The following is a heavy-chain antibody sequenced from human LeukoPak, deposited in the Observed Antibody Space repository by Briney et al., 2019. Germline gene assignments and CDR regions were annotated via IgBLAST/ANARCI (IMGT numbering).Heavy chain of an antibody. CDR1: GYSFTDYY. V-gene: IGHV1-2*06. Sequence: GASAKVSCKTSGYSFTDYYMHWVRQAPGQGLEWMGRINPNSGGTSSAQKFQGRVTMTRDTSITTVYMELSRLRSDDTAVYYCARGRFNYCSSTSCYFAYFQHWGQGTLVTVSS. D-gene: IGHD2-2*01. CDR3: ARGRFNYCSSTSCYFAYFQH. CDR2: INPNSGGT. J-gene: IGHJ1*01.